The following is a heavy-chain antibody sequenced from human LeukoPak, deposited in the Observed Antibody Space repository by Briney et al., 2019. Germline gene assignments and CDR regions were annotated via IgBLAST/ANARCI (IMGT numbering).Heavy chain of an antibody. V-gene: IGHV1-2*02. Sequence: ASVRVSCKTSGYTFTGYYMFWVRQDPGQGLEWMAWINPNSGGTNYAQRFQGRVTLTRDTSIATAYMELSSLKSDDTAVYFCARDLYSSATDLYSSAWTGAFDVWGQGTWSPSLQ. D-gene: IGHD6-19*01. CDR3: ARDLYSSATDLYSSAWTGAFDV. J-gene: IGHJ3*01. CDR2: INPNSGGT. CDR1: GYTFTGYY.